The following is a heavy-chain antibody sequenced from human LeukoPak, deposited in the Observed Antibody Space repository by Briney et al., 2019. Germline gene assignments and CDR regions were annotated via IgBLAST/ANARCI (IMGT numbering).Heavy chain of an antibody. CDR1: GFTFSNYW. D-gene: IGHD1-1*01. CDR3: ARVGPNYYFDY. Sequence: GGSLRLSCAASGFTFSNYWMYWVRQAPGKGLVWVSRINSDGTITTYADSVKGRFTISRDNAKNSLYLQMNSLRADDTAVYYCARVGPNYYFDYWGQGTLVTVSS. CDR2: INSDGTIT. V-gene: IGHV3-74*01. J-gene: IGHJ4*02.